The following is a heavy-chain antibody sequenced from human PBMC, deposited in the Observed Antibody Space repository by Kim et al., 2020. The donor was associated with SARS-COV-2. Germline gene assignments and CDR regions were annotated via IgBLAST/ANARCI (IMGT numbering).Heavy chain of an antibody. D-gene: IGHD6-6*01. Sequence: SETLSLTCAVYAGSFSGYYWSWVRQPPGKGLEWIGEINHSGSTNYNPALKSRGTISVGTSKNQFSPKLSSVTAADTAVYYCGRVGDSSSSHLYFDLWGRG. J-gene: IGHJ2*01. CDR2: INHSGST. CDR3: GRVGDSSSSHLYFDL. CDR1: AGSFSGYY. V-gene: IGHV4-34*01.